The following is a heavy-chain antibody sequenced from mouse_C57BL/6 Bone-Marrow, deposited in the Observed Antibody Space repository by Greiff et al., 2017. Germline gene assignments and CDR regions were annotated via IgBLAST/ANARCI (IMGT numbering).Heavy chain of an antibody. CDR1: GYTFTSYG. CDR2: IYPRSGNT. D-gene: IGHD1-1*01. J-gene: IGHJ4*01. V-gene: IGHV1-81*01. CDR3: SITKDYYAMDY. Sequence: LQESGAELARPGASVKLSCKASGYTFTSYGISWVKQRTGQGLEWIGEIYPRSGNTYYNEKFKGKATLTADKSSSTAYMALRSLTSEDSAVYFSSITKDYYAMDYWGQGTSVTVSS.